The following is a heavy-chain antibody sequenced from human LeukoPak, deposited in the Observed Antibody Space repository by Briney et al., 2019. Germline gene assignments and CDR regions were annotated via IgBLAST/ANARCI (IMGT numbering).Heavy chain of an antibody. D-gene: IGHD3-16*01. CDR1: GGSISGRNYY. V-gene: IGHV4-39*01. CDR3: ARHHRLERYFDL. Sequence: SETLSLTCTVSGGSISGRNYYWDWIRQPPGKGLEWIGSIYYSGSTYYKPSLESRVTMSVDTSKNQFSLKMSSVTAADTAVYYCARHHRLERYFDLWGRGTLVTVSS. J-gene: IGHJ2*01. CDR2: IYYSGST.